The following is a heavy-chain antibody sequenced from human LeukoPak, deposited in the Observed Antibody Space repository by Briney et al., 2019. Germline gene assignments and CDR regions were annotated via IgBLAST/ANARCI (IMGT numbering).Heavy chain of an antibody. J-gene: IGHJ4*02. Sequence: PSETLSLTCAVSGGSISSSNWWSWVRQPPGKGLEWIGEIYHSGSTNYNPSLKSRVTISVDKSKNQFSLKLSSVTAADTAVYYCAREVATIEYYFDYWGQGTLVTVSS. V-gene: IGHV4-4*02. CDR2: IYHSGST. CDR1: GGSISSSNW. D-gene: IGHD5-12*01. CDR3: AREVATIEYYFDY.